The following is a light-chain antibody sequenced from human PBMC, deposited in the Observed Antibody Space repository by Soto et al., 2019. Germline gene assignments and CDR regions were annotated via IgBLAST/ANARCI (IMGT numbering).Light chain of an antibody. V-gene: IGKV3-15*01. CDR3: QQYNNWPRT. CDR2: GAS. Sequence: IVMTQSPATLSVSPGERATLSCRASQSVSSDLAWYHQKPGQAPRLLIYGASTRATGIPARFSGSGSGTEFTLTINSLQSEDFAVYYCQQYNNWPRTFGQGTKVDIK. J-gene: IGKJ1*01. CDR1: QSVSSD.